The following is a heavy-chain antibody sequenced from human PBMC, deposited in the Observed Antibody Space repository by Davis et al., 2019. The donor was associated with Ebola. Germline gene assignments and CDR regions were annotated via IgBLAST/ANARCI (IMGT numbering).Heavy chain of an antibody. V-gene: IGHV1-18*04. CDR2: INPHNGNT. J-gene: IGHJ4*02. Sequence: AASVKVSCKASGYTFTNYGITWVRQAPGQRLEWMGWINPHNGNTNYAQNVQGRVAMTTDTSTNTAYMEVGSLRSDDTAVYYCARAQFPTTSDHWGQGTLVTVSS. CDR3: ARAQFPTTSDH. CDR1: GYTFTNYG. D-gene: IGHD1-1*01.